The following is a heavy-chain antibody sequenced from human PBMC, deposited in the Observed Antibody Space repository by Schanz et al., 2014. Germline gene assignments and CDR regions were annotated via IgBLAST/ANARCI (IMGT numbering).Heavy chain of an antibody. D-gene: IGHD1-26*01. V-gene: IGHV3-30*02. J-gene: IGHJ6*02. CDR3: VKDLQRELLRDDHYYGMDV. CDR1: GFIFRTYG. Sequence: QLQLVESGGGVVQPGGSLRLSCAASGFIFRTYGMHWVRQAPGKGLEWVANIKHDGSEKYYVDSVKGRFTISRDNSKNTLYLQMNSLRAEDTAVYYCVKDLQRELLRDDHYYGMDVWGQGTTVTVSS. CDR2: IKHDGSEK.